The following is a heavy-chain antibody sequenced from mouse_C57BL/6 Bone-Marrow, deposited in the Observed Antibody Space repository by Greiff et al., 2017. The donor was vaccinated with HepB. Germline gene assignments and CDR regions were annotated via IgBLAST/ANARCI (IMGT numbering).Heavy chain of an antibody. V-gene: IGHV1-69*01. Sequence: VQLQQPGAELVMPGASVKLSCKASGYTFTSYWMHWVKQRPGQGLEWIGEIDPSDSYTNYNQKFKGKSTLTVDKSSSTAYMQLSSLTSEDSAVYYCASWEAMDYWGQGTSVTVSS. CDR1: GYTFTSYW. CDR3: ASWEAMDY. CDR2: IDPSDSYT. J-gene: IGHJ4*01. D-gene: IGHD4-1*01.